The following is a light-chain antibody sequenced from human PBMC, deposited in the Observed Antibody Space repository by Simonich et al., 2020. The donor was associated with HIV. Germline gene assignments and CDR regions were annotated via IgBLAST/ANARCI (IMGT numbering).Light chain of an antibody. CDR2: EGN. J-gene: IGLJ2*01. V-gene: IGLV2-14*02. Sequence: QSALTQPASVSGSPGQSITISCTGTSSDVGSYNLVSWYQQFPGKAPKLMIYEGNKRPAGVSNRFSGSKSGNTASLTISRLRAEDEADYYCSSYTGSNTVIFGGGTKLTVL. CDR3: SSYTGSNTVI. CDR1: SSDVGSYNL.